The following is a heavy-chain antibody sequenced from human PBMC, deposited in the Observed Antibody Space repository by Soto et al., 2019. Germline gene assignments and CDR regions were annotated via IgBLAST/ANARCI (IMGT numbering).Heavy chain of an antibody. V-gene: IGHV3-23*01. Sequence: EVQLLESGGGLVQPGGSLRLSCAASGFTFSNYAVTWVRQAPGKGLEWVSTISGSGGSTYYADSVKGRFTISRDNSKNTLYLHMNSLRAEDTAVYYCAKDQGSSWYEIDYWRQGTLVTVSS. CDR2: ISGSGGST. J-gene: IGHJ4*02. CDR3: AKDQGSSWYEIDY. CDR1: GFTFSNYA. D-gene: IGHD6-13*01.